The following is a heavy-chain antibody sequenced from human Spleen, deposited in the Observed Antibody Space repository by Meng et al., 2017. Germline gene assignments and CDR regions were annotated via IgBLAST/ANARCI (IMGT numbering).Heavy chain of an antibody. V-gene: IGHV4-34*01. CDR1: GVSFSDYY. D-gene: IGHD4-11*01. J-gene: IGHJ4*02. CDR2: INHRGNT. Sequence: QVQLKQWGAELLKPSETLSLTCFFAGVSFSDYYWSWTRQPPGKGLEWIGEINHRGNTNYNSFLESRVTISVDTSQNSLSLKLSSVTAADSAVYYCARGPTTVAHDFDYWGQGTLVTVSS. CDR3: ARGPTTVAHDFDY.